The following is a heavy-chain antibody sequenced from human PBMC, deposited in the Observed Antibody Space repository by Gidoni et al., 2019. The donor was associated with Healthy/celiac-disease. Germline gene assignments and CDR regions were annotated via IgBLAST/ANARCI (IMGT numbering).Heavy chain of an antibody. CDR2: ISYDGSNK. Sequence: QVQLVESGRGVVQPGRSLRLSCAASGFTFSSYAMHWVRQAPGKGLEWVAVISYDGSNKYYADSVKGRFTISRDNSKNTLYLQMNSLRAEDTAVYYCVSTYYYDSSGYSDAFDIWGQGTMVTVSS. V-gene: IGHV3-30-3*01. CDR1: GFTFSSYA. D-gene: IGHD3-22*01. CDR3: VSTYYYDSSGYSDAFDI. J-gene: IGHJ3*02.